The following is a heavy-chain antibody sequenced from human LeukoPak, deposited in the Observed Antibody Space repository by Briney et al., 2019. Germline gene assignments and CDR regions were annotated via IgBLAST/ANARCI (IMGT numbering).Heavy chain of an antibody. J-gene: IGHJ6*03. CDR2: IYYSGST. V-gene: IGHV4-39*01. Sequence: SETLSLTCTVSGGSISSSSYYWGWIRQPPGKGLEWIGSIYYSGSTYYNPSLKSRVTISVDTSKNQFSLKLSSVTAADTAVYYCASTLTTKGSSGWSYYYYYMDVWGKRTPVTVSS. CDR3: ASTLTTKGSSGWSYYYYYMDV. CDR1: GGSISSSSYY. D-gene: IGHD6-19*01.